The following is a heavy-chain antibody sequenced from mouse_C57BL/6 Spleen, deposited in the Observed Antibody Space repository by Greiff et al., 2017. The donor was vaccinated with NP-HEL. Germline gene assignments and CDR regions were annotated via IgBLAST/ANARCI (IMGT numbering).Heavy chain of an antibody. V-gene: IGHV5-9*01. CDR1: GFTFSSYT. CDR3: ARHKENDGYYEAY. Sequence: EVKVVESGGGLVKPGGSLKLSCAASGFTFSSYTMSWVRQTPEKRLEWVATISGGGGNTYYPDSVKGRFTISRDNAKNTLYLQMSSLRSEDTALYYCARHKENDGYYEAYWGQGTLVTVSA. CDR2: ISGGGGNT. D-gene: IGHD2-3*01. J-gene: IGHJ3*01.